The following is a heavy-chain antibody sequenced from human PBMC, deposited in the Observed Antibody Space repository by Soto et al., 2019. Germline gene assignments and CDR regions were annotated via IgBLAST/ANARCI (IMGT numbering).Heavy chain of an antibody. CDR1: GYPFTKFG. CDR2: ISGHSGGT. Sequence: QPQLVQSGVELKKPGASVRVSCKASGYPFTKFGINWVRQAPGQGLEWMGWISGHSGGTKYGPKFRDRLTTVTDTSSKTAYMELSSLKSDDTAVYYCAKDGGHGARTHICGMDVWGQGTTVTVSS. CDR3: AKDGGHGARTHICGMDV. D-gene: IGHD1-1*01. V-gene: IGHV1-18*01. J-gene: IGHJ6*02.